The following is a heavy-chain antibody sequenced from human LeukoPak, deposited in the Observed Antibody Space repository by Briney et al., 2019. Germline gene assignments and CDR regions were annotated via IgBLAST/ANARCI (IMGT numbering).Heavy chain of an antibody. J-gene: IGHJ4*02. V-gene: IGHV1-69*05. D-gene: IGHD2-21*02. CDR2: IITIFGTA. CDR3: ARAGRGGDRPPI. Sequence: ASVKVSCKASGGTFSSYAISWVRQAPGQGLEWMGGIITIFGTANYAQKFQGRVTITTDESTSTAYMELSSLRSEDTAVYYCARAGRGGDRPPIWGQGTLVTVSS. CDR1: GGTFSSYA.